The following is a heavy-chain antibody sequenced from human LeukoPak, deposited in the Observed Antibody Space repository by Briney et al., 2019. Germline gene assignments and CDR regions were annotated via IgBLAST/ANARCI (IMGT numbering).Heavy chain of an antibody. D-gene: IGHD6-13*01. CDR3: ARGKWAAAGTRYYYYMDV. V-gene: IGHV1-8*01. Sequence: ASVKVSCKASGYTFTSYDINWVRQATGQGLEWMGWMNPTSGNTGYAQKFQGRVTMTRNTSISTAYMELSSLRSEDTAVYYCARGKWAAAGTRYYYYMDVWGKGTTVTVSS. CDR2: MNPTSGNT. J-gene: IGHJ6*03. CDR1: GYTFTSYD.